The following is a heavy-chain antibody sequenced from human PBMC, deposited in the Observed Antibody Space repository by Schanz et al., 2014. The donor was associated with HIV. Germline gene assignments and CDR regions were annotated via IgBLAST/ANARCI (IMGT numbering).Heavy chain of an antibody. CDR1: GYTFSSYD. Sequence: QVQLVQSGAEVKNPGASVKVSCKASGYTFSSYDINWVRQAPGQGLEWMGIINPSGGSTTYAQKFQGSVTMTRDTYTRTVHMELSSLRSEDTAVYYCERAGYHYGSGSYYRNYGKDVWGQGTTENGSS. D-gene: IGHD3-10*01. CDR3: ERAGYHYGSGSYYRNYGKDV. V-gene: IGHV1-46*01. J-gene: IGHJ6*02. CDR2: INPSGGST.